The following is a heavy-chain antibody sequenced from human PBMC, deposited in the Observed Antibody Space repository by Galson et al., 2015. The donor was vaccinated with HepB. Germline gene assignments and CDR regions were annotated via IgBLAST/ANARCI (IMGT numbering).Heavy chain of an antibody. V-gene: IGHV7-4-1*02. CDR1: GYTFNHYA. CDR2: IHTNTGNP. Sequence: SVKVSCKASGYTFNHYAINWVRQAPGQGLEWIGWIHTNTGNPTCAQGFTGRFVFSLDTSVSTAYLQISSLKAEDTALYYCARETKYSSGWYGFDPWGQGTLVTVSS. CDR3: ARETKYSSGWYGFDP. D-gene: IGHD6-19*01. J-gene: IGHJ5*02.